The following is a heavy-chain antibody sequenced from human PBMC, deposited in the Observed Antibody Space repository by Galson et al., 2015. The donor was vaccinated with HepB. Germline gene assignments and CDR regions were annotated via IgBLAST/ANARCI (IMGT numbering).Heavy chain of an antibody. V-gene: IGHV4-39*01. CDR2: IYYSGST. Sequence: ETLSLTCTVSGGSISSSSYYWGWIRQPPGKGLEWIGSIYYSGSTYYNPSLKSRVTISVDTSKNQFSLKLSSVTAADTAVYYCARRGPRILEWLREYYFDYWGQGTLVTVSS. D-gene: IGHD3-3*01. J-gene: IGHJ4*02. CDR1: GGSISSSSYY. CDR3: ARRGPRILEWLREYYFDY.